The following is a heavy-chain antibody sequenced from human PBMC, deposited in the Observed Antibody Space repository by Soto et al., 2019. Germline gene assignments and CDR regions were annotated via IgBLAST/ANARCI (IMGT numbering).Heavy chain of an antibody. D-gene: IGHD2-15*01. Sequence: QVQLQESGPGLVKPSQTLSLTCTVSGGSISSGDYYWSWIRQPPGKGLEWIGYIYYSGSTYYNPSLKGRVTISVDTSKNQFSLKLSSVTAADTAVYYCARERGGYCSGGSCYPGYFDYWGQGTLVTVSS. CDR1: GGSISSGDYY. CDR2: IYYSGST. J-gene: IGHJ4*02. CDR3: ARERGGYCSGGSCYPGYFDY. V-gene: IGHV4-30-4*01.